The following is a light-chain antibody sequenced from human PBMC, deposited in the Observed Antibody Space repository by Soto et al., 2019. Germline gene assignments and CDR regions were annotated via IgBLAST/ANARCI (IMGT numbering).Light chain of an antibody. J-gene: IGKJ1*01. CDR2: LAS. CDR3: LQHNAYPRT. Sequence: DIQMTQSPSSLSASVGDRVTITCRARQAITNDLGWYQQKPGRAPQRLIYLASSLQSGVPSRFSGSGSGTVFTLTISSLQPEDFATYFCLQHNAYPRTFGQGTKVEVK. CDR1: QAITND. V-gene: IGKV1-17*01.